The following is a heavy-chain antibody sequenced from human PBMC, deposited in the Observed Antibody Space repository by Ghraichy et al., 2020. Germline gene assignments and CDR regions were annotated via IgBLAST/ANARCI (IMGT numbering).Heavy chain of an antibody. CDR1: GFTFNTYT. Sequence: GESLNISCAASGFTFNTYTMNWVRQAPGKGLEWVSSISSSSTYIHYADSVKGRFTISRDNAKNSLYLQVNSLRAEDTAVYFCARDVPLGSVMAPFDYWGQGALVTGSS. D-gene: IGHD3-16*01. V-gene: IGHV3-21*01. J-gene: IGHJ4*02. CDR2: ISSSSTYI. CDR3: ARDVPLGSVMAPFDY.